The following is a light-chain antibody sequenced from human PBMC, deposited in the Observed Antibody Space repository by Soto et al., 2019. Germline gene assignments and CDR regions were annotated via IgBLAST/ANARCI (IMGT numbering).Light chain of an antibody. Sequence: EIVMTQSPATLSVSPGERATLSCRASQSVRSNVAWYQQKPGQPPRLLIYDASTRATGIPSRFSGSGSGTEFSPTIISLQADDVLADYCQQYDSCSRTFGQGTKVDIK. CDR3: QQYDSCSRT. J-gene: IGKJ1*01. V-gene: IGKV3-15*01. CDR1: QSVRSN. CDR2: DAS.